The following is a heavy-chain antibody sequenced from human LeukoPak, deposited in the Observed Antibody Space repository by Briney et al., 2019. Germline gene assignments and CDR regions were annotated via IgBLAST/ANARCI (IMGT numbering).Heavy chain of an antibody. J-gene: IGHJ3*02. CDR2: IIPIFGTA. V-gene: IGHV1-69*06. D-gene: IGHD1-7*01. CDR1: GGTFSSYA. Sequence: SVKVSCKASGGTFSSYAISWVRQAPGQGLEWMGGIIPIFGTANYAQKFQGRVTITADKSTSTAYMELSSLRSEDTAVYYCARDQDITGTVGGESAFDIWGQGTMVTVSS. CDR3: ARDQDITGTVGGESAFDI.